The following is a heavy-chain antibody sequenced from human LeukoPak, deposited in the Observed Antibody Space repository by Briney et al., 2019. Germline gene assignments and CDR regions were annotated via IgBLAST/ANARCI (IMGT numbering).Heavy chain of an antibody. CDR2: ISYNGNNK. J-gene: IGHJ3*02. D-gene: IGHD5-12*01. CDR3: ARDPLDISRWANAFDI. V-gene: IGHV3-30*03. CDR1: GYTFTHYD. Sequence: PGGSLRLSCVISGYTFTHYDFHWVRQAPGKALEWVAYISYNGNNKYEDSVKGRFTISRDNSKNTLHLQMNGLRAEDTAVYYCARDPLDISRWANAFDIWGQGTTVIVSS.